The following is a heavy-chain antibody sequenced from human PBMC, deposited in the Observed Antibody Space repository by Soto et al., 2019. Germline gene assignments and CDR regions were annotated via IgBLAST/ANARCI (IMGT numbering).Heavy chain of an antibody. D-gene: IGHD4-4*01. J-gene: IGHJ2*01. V-gene: IGHV4-59*01. CDR3: AGGRDDYNGWYCGI. Sequence: SXTLYRTCTIVGVSNSIYYWRLSRQPPGKGLEWIASIYYSGRPNYIPSLESRVTISEDTSKNQFSLKLTSVTAADTAIYYCAGGRDDYNGWYCGIWGRGTLVTVSS. CDR1: GVSNSIYY. CDR2: IYYSGRP.